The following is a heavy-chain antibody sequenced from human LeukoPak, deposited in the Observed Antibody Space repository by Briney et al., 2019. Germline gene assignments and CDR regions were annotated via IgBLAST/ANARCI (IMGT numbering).Heavy chain of an antibody. D-gene: IGHD4-17*01. CDR3: AKQTVTTSLSTFDY. J-gene: IGHJ4*02. CDR1: GFTFDDYA. CDR2: ISWNSGSI. Sequence: GRSLRLSCAASGFTFDDYAMHWVRQAPGKGLELVSGISWNSGSIGYADSVKGRFTISRDNAKNSLYLQMNSLRAEDTALYYCAKQTVTTSLSTFDYWGQGTLVTVSS. V-gene: IGHV3-9*01.